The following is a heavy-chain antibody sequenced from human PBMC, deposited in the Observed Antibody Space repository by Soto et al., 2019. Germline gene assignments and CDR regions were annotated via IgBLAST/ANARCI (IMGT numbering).Heavy chain of an antibody. CDR1: GFTFSSYS. CDR2: ISSSSIYI. D-gene: IGHD3-10*01. CDR3: AREYALWFGTLDY. J-gene: IGHJ4*02. V-gene: IGHV3-21*01. Sequence: PGGSLRLSCAASGFTFSSYSMNWVRQAPGKGLEWVSSISSSSIYIYYADLVKGRFTISRGNAKNSLYLQMNSLRAEDTAVYYCAREYALWFGTLDYWGQGTLVTVSS.